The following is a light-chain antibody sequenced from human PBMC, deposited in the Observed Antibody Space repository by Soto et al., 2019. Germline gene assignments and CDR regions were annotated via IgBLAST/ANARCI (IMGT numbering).Light chain of an antibody. CDR1: QSVSSSF. V-gene: IGKV3-20*01. CDR2: GAS. CDR3: QQYHDWPTIT. Sequence: EIVLTQSPGTLSLSPGERATLSCRASQSVSSSFLAWYQQKPGQSPRLLIYGASSRATGIPDRFSGSGSGTDFTLTIATLQSEDFAVYYCQQYHDWPTITFGQGTRLEIK. J-gene: IGKJ5*01.